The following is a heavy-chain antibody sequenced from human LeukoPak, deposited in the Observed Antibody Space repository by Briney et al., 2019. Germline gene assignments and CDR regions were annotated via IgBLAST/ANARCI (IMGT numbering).Heavy chain of an antibody. V-gene: IGHV4-4*07. CDR1: GGSISSYY. Sequence: PSETLSLTCTVSGGSISSYYWTWIRQPAGKGPEWIGRIHTSGSTNYNPSLKSRVNMSVDTSKNQFSLKLNSVTAADTAVYYCARVTDPRYNWFDPWGQGTLVTASS. CDR2: IHTSGST. D-gene: IGHD2-21*02. J-gene: IGHJ5*02. CDR3: ARVTDPRYNWFDP.